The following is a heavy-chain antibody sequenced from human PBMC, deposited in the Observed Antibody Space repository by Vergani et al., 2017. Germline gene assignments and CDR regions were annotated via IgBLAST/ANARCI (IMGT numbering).Heavy chain of an antibody. CDR3: ARDYSSSSDYYYYMDV. V-gene: IGHV3-30*03. CDR1: GFTFSSYS. Sequence: VQLVESGGGLVQPGGSLRLSCAASGFTFSSYSMNWVRQAPGKGLEWVAVISYDGSNKYYADSVKGRFTISRDNSKNTLYLQMNSLRAEDTAVYYCARDYSSSSDYYYYMDVWGKGTTVTVSS. D-gene: IGHD6-6*01. J-gene: IGHJ6*03. CDR2: ISYDGSNK.